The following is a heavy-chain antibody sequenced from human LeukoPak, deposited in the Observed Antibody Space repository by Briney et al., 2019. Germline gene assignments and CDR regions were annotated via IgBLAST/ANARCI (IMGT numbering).Heavy chain of an antibody. CDR2: ISGSGSST. CDR1: GFTFSSYA. Sequence: GGSLRLSCAASGFTFSSYAMSWVRQAPGKGLEWVSAISGSGSSTYYADSVKGRFTISRDNSKNTLYLQMNSLRAEDTAVYYCAKSPSRESGVPDYWGQGTLVTVSS. D-gene: IGHD3-10*01. J-gene: IGHJ4*02. CDR3: AKSPSRESGVPDY. V-gene: IGHV3-23*01.